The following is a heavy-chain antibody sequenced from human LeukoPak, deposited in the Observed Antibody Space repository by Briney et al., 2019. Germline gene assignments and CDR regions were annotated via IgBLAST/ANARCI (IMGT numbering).Heavy chain of an antibody. Sequence: GGTLRLSCAASGFTFSSHGMSWVRQAPGKGLEWVSTISGSGDNTYYADSVEGRFTISRDNAKNSLYLQMNSLRSEDTAMYYCARAAADSGYYYYMDVWGKGTTVTISS. CDR3: ARAAADSGYYYYMDV. J-gene: IGHJ6*03. CDR2: ISGSGDNT. CDR1: GFTFSSHG. V-gene: IGHV3-23*01. D-gene: IGHD6-25*01.